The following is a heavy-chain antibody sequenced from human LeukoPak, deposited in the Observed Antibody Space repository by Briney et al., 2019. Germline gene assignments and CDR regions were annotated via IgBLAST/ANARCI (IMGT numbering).Heavy chain of an antibody. CDR2: INAGNGNT. CDR1: GYTFTSYA. CDR3: ARGRSSGYDFDY. Sequence: GASVKVSCKASGYTFTSYAMHWVRQAPGQRLEWMGWINAGNGNTKYSQKFQGRVTITRDTSASTAYMELSSLRSEDTAVYYCARGRSSGYDFDYWGQGTLVTVSS. D-gene: IGHD5-12*01. V-gene: IGHV1-3*01. J-gene: IGHJ4*02.